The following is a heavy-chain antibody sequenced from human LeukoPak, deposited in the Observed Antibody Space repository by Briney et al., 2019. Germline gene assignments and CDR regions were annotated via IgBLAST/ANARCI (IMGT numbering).Heavy chain of an antibody. D-gene: IGHD2-8*02. J-gene: IGHJ4*02. CDR3: SRSRRVLCTGACYSFDY. V-gene: IGHV3-49*03. CDR2: IRSKVYGGAT. CDR1: GFTFGDFG. Sequence: GSLRLSCSSSGFTFGDFGMSWFRQAPGKGPEWVGFIRSKVYGGATEYAASVKGRFIISRDDSKSIAYLQMNGLETEDTAVYYCSRSRRVLCTGACYSFDYWGQGTLVTVSS.